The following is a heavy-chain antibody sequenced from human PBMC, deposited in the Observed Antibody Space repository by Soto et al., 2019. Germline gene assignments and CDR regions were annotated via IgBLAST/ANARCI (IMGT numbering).Heavy chain of an antibody. CDR1: GFTFDDYT. Sequence: GGSLRLSCAASGFTFDDYTMHWVRQAPGKGLEWVSLISWDGGSTYYADSVKGRFTISRDNSKNSLYLQMNSLRTEDTALYYCAKDYGDYISSNYYYYYYGMAVWRHATTVTSP. CDR2: ISWDGGST. J-gene: IGHJ6*02. CDR3: AKDYGDYISSNYYYYYYGMAV. V-gene: IGHV3-43*01. D-gene: IGHD6-6*01.